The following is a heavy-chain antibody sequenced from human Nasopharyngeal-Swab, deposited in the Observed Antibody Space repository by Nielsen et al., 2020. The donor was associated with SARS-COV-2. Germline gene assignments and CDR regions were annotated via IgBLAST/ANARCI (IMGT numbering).Heavy chain of an antibody. J-gene: IGHJ6*02. CDR1: GYTFTGYY. CDR2: INPSGGST. D-gene: IGHD3-3*01. V-gene: IGHV1-46*01. Sequence: ASVKVSCKASGYTFTGYYMHWVRQAPGQGLEWMGIINPSGGSTSYAQKFQGRVTMTRDTSTSTVYMELSSLRSEDTAVYYCARDRGNYDFWSGYYSDYYYYGMDVWGQGTTVTVSS. CDR3: ARDRGNYDFWSGYYSDYYYYGMDV.